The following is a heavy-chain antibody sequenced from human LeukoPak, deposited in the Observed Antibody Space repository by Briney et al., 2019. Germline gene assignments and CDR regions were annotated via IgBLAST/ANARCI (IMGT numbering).Heavy chain of an antibody. CDR3: ARRLGWDYYGSGYKFDY. Sequence: GESLKISCKGSGYIFTGYWIGWVRQMPGKGLEWMGIIYPGDSDTKYSPSFQGQVSISADKSINTAYLQWSSLKASDTAMYYCARRLGWDYYGSGYKFDYWGQGTLVTVSS. D-gene: IGHD3-22*01. CDR1: GYIFTGYW. CDR2: IYPGDSDT. V-gene: IGHV5-51*01. J-gene: IGHJ4*02.